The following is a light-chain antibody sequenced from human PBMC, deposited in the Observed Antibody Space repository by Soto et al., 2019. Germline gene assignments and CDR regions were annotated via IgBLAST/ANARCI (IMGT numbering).Light chain of an antibody. Sequence: EIVLTQSPATLSLSPGERATLSCRASQSVSSYLAWYQQKPGQAPRLLIYDASNRATGIPARFSGSGSGTDFTLTISRLEPEDFSVYFCQQRSNWPPRTFGGGTKVEIK. V-gene: IGKV3-11*01. J-gene: IGKJ4*01. CDR1: QSVSSY. CDR2: DAS. CDR3: QQRSNWPPRT.